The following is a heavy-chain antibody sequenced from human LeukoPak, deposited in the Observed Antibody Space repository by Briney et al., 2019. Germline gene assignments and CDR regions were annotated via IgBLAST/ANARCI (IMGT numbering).Heavy chain of an antibody. V-gene: IGHV3-23*01. Sequence: GGSLRLSCAASGFSFSSYAMSWVRQAPGEGLEWVSGLSDSGGNTVYADSVKGRFTISRDNSKNTLFLQMNSLRAEDSAVYYCARDYYDSSGYSSPIDYWGQGALVTVSS. CDR1: GFSFSSYA. CDR3: ARDYYDSSGYSSPIDY. J-gene: IGHJ4*02. D-gene: IGHD3-22*01. CDR2: LSDSGGNT.